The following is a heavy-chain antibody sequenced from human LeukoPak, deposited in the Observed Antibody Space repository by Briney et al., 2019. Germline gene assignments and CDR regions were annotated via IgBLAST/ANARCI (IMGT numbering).Heavy chain of an antibody. CDR1: GFTFSSYSMN. D-gene: IGHD2-2*01. V-gene: IGHV4-59*05. CDR3: ARDRVVPAAIEGPGFQH. CDR2: IYYSGST. J-gene: IGHJ1*01. Sequence: PGGSLRLSCAASGFTFSSYSMNWVRQAPGKGLEWIGSIYYSGSTYYNPSLKSRVTISVDTSKNQFSLKLSSVTAADTAVYYCARDRVVPAAIEGPGFQHWGQGTLVTVSS.